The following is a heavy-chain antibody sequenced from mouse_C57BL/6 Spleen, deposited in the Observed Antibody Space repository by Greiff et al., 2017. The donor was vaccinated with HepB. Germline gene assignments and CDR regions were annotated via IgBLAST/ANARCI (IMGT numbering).Heavy chain of an antibody. Sequence: QVQLQQSGAELVMPGASVKLSCKASGYTFTSYWMHWVKQRPGQGLEWIGEIDPSDSYTNYNQKFKGKSTFTVDKSSSTAYMQLSSLTSEDSAVYYCARLGTTVEVPFDYWGQGTTLTVSS. V-gene: IGHV1-69*01. D-gene: IGHD1-1*01. CDR3: ARLGTTVEVPFDY. J-gene: IGHJ2*01. CDR2: IDPSDSYT. CDR1: GYTFTSYW.